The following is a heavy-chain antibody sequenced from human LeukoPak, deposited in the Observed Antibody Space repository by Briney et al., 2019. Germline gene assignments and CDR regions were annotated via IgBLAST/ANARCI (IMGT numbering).Heavy chain of an antibody. Sequence: PGGSLRLSCAASGFTFSSYNMNWVRQAPGKGLEWVSSISSSSSYIYYADSVKGRFTISRDNAKNSLYLQMNSLRAEDTAVYYCARDHYGSGSYYNWAWFDPWGQGTLVTVSS. D-gene: IGHD3-10*01. V-gene: IGHV3-21*01. J-gene: IGHJ5*02. CDR1: GFTFSSYN. CDR2: ISSSSSYI. CDR3: ARDHYGSGSYYNWAWFDP.